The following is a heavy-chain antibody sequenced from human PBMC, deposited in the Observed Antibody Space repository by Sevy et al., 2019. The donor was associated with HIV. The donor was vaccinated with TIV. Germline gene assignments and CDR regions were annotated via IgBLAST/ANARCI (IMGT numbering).Heavy chain of an antibody. CDR1: GFTFSDYY. CDR2: ISSSGSTI. Sequence: GGSLRLSCAASGFTFSDYYMSWIRQAPGKGLEWVSYISSSGSTIYYVDSVKGRFTISRDNAKNSLYLQMNSLRAEDTAVYYCARDSGIVGATALFDYWGQGTLVTVSS. V-gene: IGHV3-11*01. CDR3: ARDSGIVGATALFDY. J-gene: IGHJ4*02. D-gene: IGHD1-26*01.